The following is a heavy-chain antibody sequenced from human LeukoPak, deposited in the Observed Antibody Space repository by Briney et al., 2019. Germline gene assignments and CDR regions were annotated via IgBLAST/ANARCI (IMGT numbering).Heavy chain of an antibody. CDR3: ARGELAYCGGDCYSPNWYFDL. Sequence: ASVKVSCKASGYTFTSYAMHWVRQAPGQRLEWMGWINAGNGNTKYSQKFQGRVTITRDTSASTAYMELSSLRSEDTAVYYCARGELAYCGGDCYSPNWYFDLWGRGTLVTVSS. CDR2: INAGNGNT. J-gene: IGHJ2*01. D-gene: IGHD2-21*02. V-gene: IGHV1-3*01. CDR1: GYTFTSYA.